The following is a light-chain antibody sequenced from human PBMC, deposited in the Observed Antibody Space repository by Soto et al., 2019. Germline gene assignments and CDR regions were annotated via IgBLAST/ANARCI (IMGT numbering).Light chain of an antibody. J-gene: IGLJ2*01. CDR3: GTWDSSLSAVV. V-gene: IGLV1-51*01. CDR1: SSNIGNNY. Sequence: QSVLTQPPSVSAAPGQRVTIYCSGSSSNIGNNYVSWYQQLPGTAPKLLIYDNNKRPSGIPDRFSGSKSGTSATLGITGLQTGDEDDYYGGTWDSSLSAVVFGGGTKLTVL. CDR2: DNN.